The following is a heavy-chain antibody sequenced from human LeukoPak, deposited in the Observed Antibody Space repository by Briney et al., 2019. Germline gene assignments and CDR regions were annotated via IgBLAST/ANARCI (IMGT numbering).Heavy chain of an antibody. V-gene: IGHV3-23*01. CDR2: ISGTGDGT. CDR1: GFTFSNYA. D-gene: IGHD6-13*01. CDR3: ARQAASGDY. Sequence: GGSLRLSCAASGFTFSNYAMSWVRQAPGKGLEGVSTISGTGDGTFYTDSVKGRFTISRDNSKNTLYMQMNSLRAEDTAVYYCARQAASGDYWGQGALVTVSS. J-gene: IGHJ4*02.